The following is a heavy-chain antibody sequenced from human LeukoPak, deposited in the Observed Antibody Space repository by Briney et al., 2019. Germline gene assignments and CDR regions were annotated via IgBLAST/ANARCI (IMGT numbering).Heavy chain of an antibody. J-gene: IGHJ3*02. CDR1: GYTFTSYG. D-gene: IGHD3-22*01. CDR3: ARDQYYDSSGYYPASDAFDI. V-gene: IGHV1-18*01. CDR2: ISAYNGNT. Sequence: ASVKVSCKASGYTFTSYGISWVRQAPGQGLEWMGWISAYNGNTNYAQKLQGRVIMTTDTSTSTAYMELRSLRSDDTAVYYCARDQYYDSSGYYPASDAFDIWGQGTMVTVSS.